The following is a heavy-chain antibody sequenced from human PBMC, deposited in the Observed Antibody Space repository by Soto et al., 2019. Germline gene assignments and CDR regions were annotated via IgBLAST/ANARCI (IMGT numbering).Heavy chain of an antibody. D-gene: IGHD3-3*01. CDR3: ARDRGYFTAGASYYFDY. V-gene: IGHV3-30-3*01. CDR1: GFTFSSYA. Sequence: QVQLVESGGGVVQPGRSLRLSCAASGFTFSSYAMHWVRQAPGKGLEWVAVISYDGSNKYYADSMKGRFTISRDNSKNTLYLQMNSLRAEDTAVYYCARDRGYFTAGASYYFDYWGQGTLVTVSS. J-gene: IGHJ4*02. CDR2: ISYDGSNK.